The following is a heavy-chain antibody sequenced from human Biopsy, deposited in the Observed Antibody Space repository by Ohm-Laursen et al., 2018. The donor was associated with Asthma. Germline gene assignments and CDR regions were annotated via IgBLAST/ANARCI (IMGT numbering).Heavy chain of an antibody. V-gene: IGHV2-5*02. CDR3: ALSQDSGFDDHSPSWFDP. Sequence: TQTLTLTCSFSGFSLRTPGVGVGWIRQSPGKALEWLALIYWDDYNLFRSSLKRWLTVTKDPSKNQVVLTMTKMDPVDSGTYYCALSQDSGFDDHSPSWFDPWGQGTLVTVSS. CDR2: IYWDDYN. CDR1: GFSLRTPGVG. D-gene: IGHD3-9*01. J-gene: IGHJ5*02.